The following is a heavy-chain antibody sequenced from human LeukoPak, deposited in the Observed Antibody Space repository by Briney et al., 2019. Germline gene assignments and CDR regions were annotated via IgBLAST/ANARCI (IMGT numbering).Heavy chain of an antibody. J-gene: IGHJ4*02. CDR2: INHSGST. V-gene: IGHV4-34*01. Sequence: PSETLSLTCAVYGGSFSGYYWIWIRQPPGKGLEWIGEINHSGSTNYNPSLKSRVTISVDTSKNQFSLKLSSVTAADTAVYYCARVSTGRYYYDSSGYYLYWGQGTLVTVSS. CDR3: ARVSTGRYYYDSSGYYLY. D-gene: IGHD3-22*01. CDR1: GGSFSGYY.